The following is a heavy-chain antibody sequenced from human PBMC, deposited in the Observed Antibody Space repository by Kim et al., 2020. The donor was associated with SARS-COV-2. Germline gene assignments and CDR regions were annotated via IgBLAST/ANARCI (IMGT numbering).Heavy chain of an antibody. CDR1: GASISRSIYY. CDR2: IYFSGNT. CDR3: VRDLANYYESSGSFDY. Sequence: SETLSLTCTVSGASISRSIYYWGWIRQSPGTGLEWIGSIYFSGNTYYNPSLKSRVTISVDTSQNQFALKLSSVTAADTAVYYCVRDLANYYESSGSFDYWGRGILVTVSS. V-gene: IGHV4-39*06. J-gene: IGHJ4*02. D-gene: IGHD3-22*01.